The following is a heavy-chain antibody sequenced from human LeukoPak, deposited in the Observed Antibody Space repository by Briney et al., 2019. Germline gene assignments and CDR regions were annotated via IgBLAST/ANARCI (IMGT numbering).Heavy chain of an antibody. J-gene: IGHJ4*02. D-gene: IGHD3-10*01. CDR1: GGSISSGYY. V-gene: IGHV4-38-2*02. CDR3: ARDALVRGLYYFDY. CDR2: IYHSGST. Sequence: SETLSLTCTVSGGSISSGYYWGWIRQPPGKGLEWIGSIYHSGSTYYNPSLKSRVTISVDTSKNQFSLKLSSVTAADTAVYYCARDALVRGLYYFDYWGQGTLVTVSS.